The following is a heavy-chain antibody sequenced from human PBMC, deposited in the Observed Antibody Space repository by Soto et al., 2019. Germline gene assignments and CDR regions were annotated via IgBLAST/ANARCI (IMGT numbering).Heavy chain of an antibody. Sequence: ESGPTLVNPTQTLTLTCTFSGFSLSTRGVGVGWIRQPPGKALEWLALIYWDDDKRYSPSLKSRLTITKDTSKNQVVLTLTNMDPVDTATYYCARDSSGYSLDPWGQGTLVTVSS. CDR2: IYWDDDK. V-gene: IGHV2-5*02. CDR1: GFSLSTRGVG. D-gene: IGHD3-22*01. J-gene: IGHJ5*02. CDR3: ARDSSGYSLDP.